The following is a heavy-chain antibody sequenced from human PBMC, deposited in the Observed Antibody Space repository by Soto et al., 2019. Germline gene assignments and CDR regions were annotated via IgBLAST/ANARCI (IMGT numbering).Heavy chain of an antibody. CDR1: GGTFSSYA. Sequence: QVQLVQSGAEVKKPGSSVKVSCKASGGTFSSYAISWVRQAPGQVLEWMGGIIHIFGTANYAQNFQGRVTNTTDKFTSTDYMELSSLRTEDTAVYYCGRGERYFGSSYSSSSCYYYYGMDVWGQGTTVTVS. CDR3: GRGERYFGSSYSSSSCYYYYGMDV. V-gene: IGHV1-69*06. J-gene: IGHJ6*02. CDR2: IIHIFGTA. D-gene: IGHD6-6*01.